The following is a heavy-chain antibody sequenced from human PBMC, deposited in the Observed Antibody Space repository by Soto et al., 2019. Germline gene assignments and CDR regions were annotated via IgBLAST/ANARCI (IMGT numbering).Heavy chain of an antibody. D-gene: IGHD3-10*01. J-gene: IGHJ4*02. Sequence: GGSLRLSCAASDFDFSSYGIHWVRQAPGKGLEWVAASSYDGRETFYADSAKGRFTVSKEMSKNTAFLQMNALRHEDTAVYFCARDSGWPILNFDTWGQGTPVTVSS. CDR2: SSYDGRET. CDR3: ARDSGWPILNFDT. V-gene: IGHV3-30*03. CDR1: DFDFSSYG.